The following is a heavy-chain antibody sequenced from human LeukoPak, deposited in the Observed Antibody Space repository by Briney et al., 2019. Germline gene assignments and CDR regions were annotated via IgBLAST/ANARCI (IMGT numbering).Heavy chain of an antibody. CDR1: GYTFTSYG. J-gene: IGHJ4*02. D-gene: IGHD3-22*01. CDR3: AREKDNYSDTSGYGDGPFDH. CDR2: ISASNGNR. V-gene: IGHV1-18*01. Sequence: ASAKVSCKASGYTFTSYGITWVRQAPGQGLEWMGWISASNGNRKNAQKLQGRVTMTTDTSTSTAYMELSRLRSDDTAVYYCAREKDNYSDTSGYGDGPFDHWGQGTLVTVSS.